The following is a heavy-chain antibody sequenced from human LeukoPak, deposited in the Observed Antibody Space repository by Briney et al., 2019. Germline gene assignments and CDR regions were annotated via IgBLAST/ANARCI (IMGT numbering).Heavy chain of an antibody. Sequence: SETLSLTCTASGDSFSRRSSYWGWLRQPPGKGPEWIGSISYSGSTSYNPSLKSRVAISVDTSKNQFSLKLDSVTAADTAVYYCAKGTSSGWYYFDYWGQGTLVTVSS. D-gene: IGHD6-19*01. CDR2: ISYSGST. V-gene: IGHV4-39*07. CDR1: GDSFSRRSSY. J-gene: IGHJ4*02. CDR3: AKGTSSGWYYFDY.